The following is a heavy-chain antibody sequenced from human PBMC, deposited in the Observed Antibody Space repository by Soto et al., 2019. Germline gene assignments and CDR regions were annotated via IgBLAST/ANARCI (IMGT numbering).Heavy chain of an antibody. CDR1: GGTFRSYG. J-gene: IGHJ4*02. D-gene: IGHD6-19*01. CDR2: IMPVLGAA. CDR3: ARHPKYSSGWSSFDY. V-gene: IGHV1-69*13. Sequence: SVKVSCKTSGGTFRSYGISWVRQAPGQGLEWMGGIMPVLGAAHYPQKFQGRVKITADESTSTAYMELSRLRSEDTALYYCARHPKYSSGWSSFDYWGQG.